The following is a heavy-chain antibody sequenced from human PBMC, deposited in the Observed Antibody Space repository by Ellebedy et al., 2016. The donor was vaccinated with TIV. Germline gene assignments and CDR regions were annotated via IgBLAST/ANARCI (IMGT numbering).Heavy chain of an antibody. J-gene: IGHJ4*02. CDR2: IDPSDPSGSYT. Sequence: GESLKISXKGSGYNFIYYWISWVRQVPGKGLEWMGRIDPSDPSGSYTTYGPSFQGHVTVSVDRSTNTAFLQWSSLKASDTAMYYCARHELGSNAAFDSWGQGILVTVSS. D-gene: IGHD7-27*01. CDR1: GYNFIYYW. CDR3: ARHELGSNAAFDS. V-gene: IGHV5-10-1*01.